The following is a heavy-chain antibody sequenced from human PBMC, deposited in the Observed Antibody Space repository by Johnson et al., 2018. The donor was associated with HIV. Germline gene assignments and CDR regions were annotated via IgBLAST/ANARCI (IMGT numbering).Heavy chain of an antibody. D-gene: IGHD5-18*01. CDR3: ARAYTYGAFDI. J-gene: IGHJ3*02. CDR2: ISSSGSTI. Sequence: QEKLVESGGGLVKPGGSLRLSCAASGFTFSDYYMSWIRQAPGKGLEWFSYISSSGSTIYYADSVKGRFIISRDNSKSTLYLQMNSLRAEDTAVYYCARAYTYGAFDIWGQGTTVTISS. CDR1: GFTFSDYY. V-gene: IGHV3-11*04.